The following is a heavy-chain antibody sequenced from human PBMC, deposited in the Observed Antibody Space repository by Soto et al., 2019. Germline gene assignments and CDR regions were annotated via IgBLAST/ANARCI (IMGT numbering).Heavy chain of an antibody. J-gene: IGHJ6*02. V-gene: IGHV3-30*18. D-gene: IGHD6-19*01. Sequence: GGSLRLSCAASGFTFSSYGMHWVRQAPGKGLEWVAVISYDGSNKYYADSVKGRFTISRDNSKNTLYLQMNSLRAEETAVYYCAKEKQWLVYYYYGMDVWGQGTTVTVSS. CDR1: GFTFSSYG. CDR3: AKEKQWLVYYYYGMDV. CDR2: ISYDGSNK.